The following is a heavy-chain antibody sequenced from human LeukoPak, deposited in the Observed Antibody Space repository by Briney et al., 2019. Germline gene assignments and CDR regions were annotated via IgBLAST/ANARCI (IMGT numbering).Heavy chain of an antibody. V-gene: IGHV4-59*12. CDR3: AREEYSSSCDAFDI. Sequence: PSETLSLTCTVSGGSISSYYWSWIRQPPGKGLEWIGYIYYSGSTNYNPSLKSRVTISVDTSKNQFSLKLSSVTAADTAVYYCAREEYSSSCDAFDIWGQGTMVTVSS. CDR2: IYYSGST. D-gene: IGHD6-13*01. CDR1: GGSISSYY. J-gene: IGHJ3*02.